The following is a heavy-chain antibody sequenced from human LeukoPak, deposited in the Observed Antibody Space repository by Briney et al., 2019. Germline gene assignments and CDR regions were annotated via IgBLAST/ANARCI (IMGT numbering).Heavy chain of an antibody. CDR1: GGSISSSSYY. Sequence: SXXLSLTCTVSGGSISSSSYYWGWIRQPPGKGLEWIGSIYYSGSTYYNPSLKSRVTISVDTSKNQFSLKLSSVTAADTAVYYCATTRSPAGSGSRRSWFDPWGQGTLVTVSS. V-gene: IGHV4-39*01. CDR3: ATTRSPAGSGSRRSWFDP. CDR2: IYYSGST. D-gene: IGHD5-12*01. J-gene: IGHJ5*02.